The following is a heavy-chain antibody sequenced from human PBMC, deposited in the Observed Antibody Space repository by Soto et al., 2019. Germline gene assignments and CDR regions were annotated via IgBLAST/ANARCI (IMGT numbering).Heavy chain of an antibody. V-gene: IGHV4-39*01. J-gene: IGHJ6*03. Sequence: SETLSLTCTVSGGSISSSSYYWGWIRQPPGKGLEWIGSIYYSGSTYYNPSLKSRVTISVDTSKNQFSLKLSSVTAADTAVYYCARHFPSRSQVDYYYMDVWGKGTTVTVSS. CDR2: IYYSGST. CDR3: ARHFPSRSQVDYYYMDV. CDR1: GGSISSSSYY.